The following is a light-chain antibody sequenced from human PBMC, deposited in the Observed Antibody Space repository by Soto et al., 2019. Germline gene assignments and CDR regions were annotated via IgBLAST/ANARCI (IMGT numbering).Light chain of an antibody. CDR1: SSDVGGYNF. J-gene: IGLJ1*01. CDR2: DVS. Sequence: QSVLTQPASVSGSPGQSITISCTGTSSDVGGYNFVSWYQQHPGKAPKLMIFDVSNRPSGVSNRFSGSKSGNTASLTISGLQGEDEADYYCSSYTASSTLWVFGTGTKVTVL. V-gene: IGLV2-14*01. CDR3: SSYTASSTLWV.